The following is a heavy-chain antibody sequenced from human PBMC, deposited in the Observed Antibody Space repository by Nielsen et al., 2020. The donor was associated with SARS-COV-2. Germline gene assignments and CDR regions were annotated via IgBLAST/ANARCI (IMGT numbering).Heavy chain of an antibody. CDR1: GDSVSSVSAA. D-gene: IGHD1-1*01. Sequence: SQTLSLICAISGDSVSSVSAAWNWIRQSPSRGLEWLERTFYRSKWFNDYAVPVKSRITINPDTSKNQFSLQLNSVTPEDTAVYYCARRNWNDVRDAFDIWGQGTLVTVSS. J-gene: IGHJ3*02. CDR3: ARRNWNDVRDAFDI. V-gene: IGHV6-1*01. CDR2: TFYRSKWFN.